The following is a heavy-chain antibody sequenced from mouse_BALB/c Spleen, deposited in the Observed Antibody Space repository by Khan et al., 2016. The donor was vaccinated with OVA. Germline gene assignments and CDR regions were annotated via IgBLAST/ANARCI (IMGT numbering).Heavy chain of an antibody. V-gene: IGHV2-2*01. J-gene: IGHJ3*01. D-gene: IGHD2-14*01. Sequence: QVQLKQSGPGLVRPSQTLSITCIVSGFSLTTYGVHWVRQSPGKGLEWLGVIRSAGKTDYNAAFISRLSITKDNSKSQVFFKMNSLQADDTAMYYCARNSYMYDFTYWGQGTLVTVSA. CDR3: ARNSYMYDFTY. CDR2: IRSAGKT. CDR1: GFSLTTYG.